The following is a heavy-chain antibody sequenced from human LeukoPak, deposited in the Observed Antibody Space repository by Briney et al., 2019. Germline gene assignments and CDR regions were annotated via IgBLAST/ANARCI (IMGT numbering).Heavy chain of an antibody. CDR1: GFTFSSYG. Sequence: GGTLRLSCAASGFTFSSYGMSWVRQAPGKGLEWVSSINNSGGSTHYADSVKGRFTISRDNSKNTMYLQMKSLRAEDTAVYYCARGVYSSSWYRIDYWGQGTLVTVSS. CDR3: ARGVYSSSWYRIDY. D-gene: IGHD6-13*01. CDR2: INNSGGST. J-gene: IGHJ4*02. V-gene: IGHV3-23*01.